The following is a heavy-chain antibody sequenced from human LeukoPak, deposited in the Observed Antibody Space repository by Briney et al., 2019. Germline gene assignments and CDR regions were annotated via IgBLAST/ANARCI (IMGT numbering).Heavy chain of an antibody. J-gene: IGHJ4*02. Sequence: GGSLTLSCAASGFTFSSYWMHWVRQAPGKGLVWVSRINSDGSSTSYADSVKGRFTISRDNAKNTLYLQMNSLRAEDTAVYYCARSYDSSGIDYWGQGTLVTVSS. V-gene: IGHV3-74*01. CDR2: INSDGSST. CDR1: GFTFSSYW. D-gene: IGHD3-22*01. CDR3: ARSYDSSGIDY.